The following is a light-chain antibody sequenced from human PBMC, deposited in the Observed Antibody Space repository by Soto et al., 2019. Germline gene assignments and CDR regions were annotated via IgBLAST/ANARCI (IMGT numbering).Light chain of an antibody. CDR2: GNN. J-gene: IGLJ1*01. CDR3: QSYDDTLSGSWV. V-gene: IGLV1-40*01. Sequence: QSVLTQPPSVSGAPGQRVTISCTGSSSNIGAGYDVHWYQQRPGTAPKLLIFGNNKRPSGVPDRFSGSKSGTSASLAITGLRPEDEADYYCQSYDDTLSGSWVFGTGTKVTVL. CDR1: SSNIGAGYD.